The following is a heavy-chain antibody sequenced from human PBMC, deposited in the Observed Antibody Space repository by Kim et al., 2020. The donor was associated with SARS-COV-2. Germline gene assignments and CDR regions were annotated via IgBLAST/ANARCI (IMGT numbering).Heavy chain of an antibody. D-gene: IGHD3-9*01. V-gene: IGHV2-70*11. Sequence: SGPTLVNPTQTLTLTCTFSGFSLSTSGMCVSWIRQPPGKALEWLARIDWDDDKYYSTSLKTRLTISKDTSKNQVVLTMTNMDPVDTATYYCARMNYDILTGYYSYYYGMDVWGQGTTVTVSS. CDR3: ARMNYDILTGYYSYYYGMDV. CDR2: IDWDDDK. CDR1: GFSLSTSGMC. J-gene: IGHJ6*02.